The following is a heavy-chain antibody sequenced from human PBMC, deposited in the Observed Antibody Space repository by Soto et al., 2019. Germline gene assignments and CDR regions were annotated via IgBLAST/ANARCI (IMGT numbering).Heavy chain of an antibody. Sequence: SETLSLTCAVYGGSFSGYYWSWIRQPPGKGLEWIGEINHSGSTNYNPSLKSRVTISVETSKNQFSLKLSSVTAADTAVYYCARAARLRFPHDYWGQGTLVTVSS. CDR2: INHSGST. CDR1: GGSFSGYY. D-gene: IGHD4-17*01. V-gene: IGHV4-34*01. J-gene: IGHJ4*02. CDR3: ARAARLRFPHDY.